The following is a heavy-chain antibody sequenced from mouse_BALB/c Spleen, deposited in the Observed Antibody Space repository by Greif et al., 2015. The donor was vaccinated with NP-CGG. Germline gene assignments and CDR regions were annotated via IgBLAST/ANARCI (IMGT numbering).Heavy chain of an antibody. D-gene: IGHD1-1*01. CDR3: ARDYYGSSYAMDY. CDR2: ISDGGSYT. Sequence: EVKVVESGGGLVKPGGSLKLSCAASGFTFSDYYMYWVRQTPEKRLEWVATISDGGSYTYYPDSVKGRFTISRDNAKNNPYLQMSSLKSEDTAMYYCARDYYGSSYAMDYWGQGTSVTVSS. CDR1: GFTFSDYY. V-gene: IGHV5-4*02. J-gene: IGHJ4*01.